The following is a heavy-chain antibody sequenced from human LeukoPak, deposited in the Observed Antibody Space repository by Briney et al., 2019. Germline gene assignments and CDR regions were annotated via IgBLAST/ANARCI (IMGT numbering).Heavy chain of an antibody. D-gene: IGHD3-22*01. CDR1: GFTFSSYA. CDR3: AEPEGGYYDIRPD. CDR2: ISGSGGST. J-gene: IGHJ4*02. Sequence: PWGSLRLSCAASGFTFSSYAMSWVRQAPGKGLEWASAISGSGGSTYYADSVKGRFTISRDNSKNTLYLQMNSLRAEDTAVYYCAEPEGGYYDIRPDWGQGTLVTVSS. V-gene: IGHV3-23*01.